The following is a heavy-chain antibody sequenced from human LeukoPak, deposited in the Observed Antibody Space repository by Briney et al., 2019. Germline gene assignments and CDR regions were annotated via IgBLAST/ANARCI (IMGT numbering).Heavy chain of an antibody. D-gene: IGHD1-26*01. Sequence: SETLSLTCTVSGGSISSYYWSWIRQPPGKGLEWIGSIYYSGSTYYNPSLKSRVTISVDTSKNQFSLKLSSVTAADTAVYYCARAGRRYYYYMDVWGKGTTVTVSS. J-gene: IGHJ6*03. CDR2: IYYSGST. V-gene: IGHV4-59*05. CDR1: GGSISSYY. CDR3: ARAGRRYYYYMDV.